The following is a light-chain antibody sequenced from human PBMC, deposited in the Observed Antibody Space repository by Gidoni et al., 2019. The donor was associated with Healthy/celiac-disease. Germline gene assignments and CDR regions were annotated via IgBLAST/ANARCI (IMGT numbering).Light chain of an antibody. V-gene: IGLV2-8*01. Sequence: QSALTQPPSASGSPGQSFTISCTGTSSDVGGYNYVSWYQQHPGKAPKPMIYEVSKRPSGVPDRFSGSKSGNTASLTVSGLQAEDEADYYCSSYAGSNNLVFGGGTKLTVL. CDR2: EVS. CDR1: SSDVGGYNY. J-gene: IGLJ2*01. CDR3: SSYAGSNNLV.